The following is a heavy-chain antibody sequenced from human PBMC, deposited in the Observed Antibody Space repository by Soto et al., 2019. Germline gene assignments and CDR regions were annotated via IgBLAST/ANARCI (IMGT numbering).Heavy chain of an antibody. CDR1: GYSFTSYW. CDR2: IYPGDSDT. D-gene: IGHD3-3*01. V-gene: IGHV5-51*01. CDR3: ARNGNDYDFWSGYYTRKYNYYYYYMDV. Sequence: PGEALKISCKGSGYSFTSYWIGWVRQMPGKGLEWMGIIYPGDSDTRYSPSFQGQVTISADKSISTAYLQWSSLKASDTAMYYCARNGNDYDFWSGYYTRKYNYYYYYMDVWGKGTTVTVSS. J-gene: IGHJ6*03.